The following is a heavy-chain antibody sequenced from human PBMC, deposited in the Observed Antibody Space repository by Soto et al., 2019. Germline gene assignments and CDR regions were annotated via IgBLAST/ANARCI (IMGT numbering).Heavy chain of an antibody. CDR1: GGTFSSYA. Sequence: QVQLVQSGAEVKKPGSSVKVSCKASGGTFSSYAISWVRQAPGQGLEWMGGIIPIFGTANYAQKFQGRVTITADESTSTAYMGLSSLRSEDTAVYYCAGTIDSSSWYNAHYWGQGTLVTVSS. V-gene: IGHV1-69*01. CDR3: AGTIDSSSWYNAHY. J-gene: IGHJ4*02. D-gene: IGHD6-13*01. CDR2: IIPIFGTA.